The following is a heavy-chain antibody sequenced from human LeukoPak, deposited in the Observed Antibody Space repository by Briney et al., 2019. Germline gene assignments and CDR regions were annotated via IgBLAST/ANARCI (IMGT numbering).Heavy chain of an antibody. CDR1: GFTFSDYY. CDR2: ISSSGSTI. J-gene: IGHJ4*02. D-gene: IGHD3-16*02. V-gene: IGHV3-11*01. Sequence: PGGSLRLSCAASGFTFSDYYMSWIRQAPEKGLEWVSYISSSGSTIYYADSVKGRFTISRDNAKNSLYLQMNSLRAEDTAVYHCTRSNYDYVWGSYRLENRNNFDYWGQGTLVTVSS. CDR3: TRSNYDYVWGSYRLENRNNFDY.